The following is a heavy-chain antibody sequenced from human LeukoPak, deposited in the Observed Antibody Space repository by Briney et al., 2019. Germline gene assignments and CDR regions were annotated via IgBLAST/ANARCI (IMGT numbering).Heavy chain of an antibody. Sequence: PGGSLRLSCAASGFTFSSYGMHWIRQTPGKGLEWIGDIYYSGSTNYNPSLKSRVTISVDTSKNQFSLKLSSVTAADTAVYYCARHTDIAPLSSLKYWGQGTLVTVSS. CDR3: ARHTDIAPLSSLKY. D-gene: IGHD6-13*01. CDR2: IYYSGST. J-gene: IGHJ4*02. CDR1: GFTFSSYG. V-gene: IGHV4-59*08.